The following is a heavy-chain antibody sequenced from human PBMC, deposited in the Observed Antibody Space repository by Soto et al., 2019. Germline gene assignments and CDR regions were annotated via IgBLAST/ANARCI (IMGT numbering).Heavy chain of an antibody. V-gene: IGHV3-11*01. CDR3: SWDQGPNYMAV. J-gene: IGHJ6*03. Sequence: PGGSLRLSCAASGFTFSDSFMSWSRQTPGKGLEWLSYISGRDGNIYYADSVRGRFTISRDNAKNSVYLQMNSLRAEDTAVYYCSWDQGPNYMAVWAKGTTVTVSS. CDR2: ISGRDGNI. CDR1: GFTFSDSF.